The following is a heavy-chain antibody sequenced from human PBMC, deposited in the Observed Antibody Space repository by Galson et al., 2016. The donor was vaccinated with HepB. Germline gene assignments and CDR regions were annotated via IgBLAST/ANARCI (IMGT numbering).Heavy chain of an antibody. J-gene: IGHJ4*02. CDR1: GYTFTSYW. Sequence: QSGAEVKKPGESLRISCKGSGYTFTSYWISWVRQMPGKGLEWMGWIDPSDSSTSYSPSLQGHVIISVDKSISTVYLQWTSLKASDTVMYYCARPGYSSTWVDSWGQGTLVTASP. CDR3: ARPGYSSTWVDS. V-gene: IGHV5-10-1*01. D-gene: IGHD6-6*01. CDR2: IDPSDSST.